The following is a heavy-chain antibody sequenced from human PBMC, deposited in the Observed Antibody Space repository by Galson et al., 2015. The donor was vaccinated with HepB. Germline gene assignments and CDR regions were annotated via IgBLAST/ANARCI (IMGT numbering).Heavy chain of an antibody. Sequence: SVKVSCKASGYTFTSYAMNWVRQAPGQGLEWMGWINTNTGNPTYAQGFTGRFVFSLDTSVSTAYLQISSLKAEDTAVYYCARDGDHYDILTGHQNDAFDIWGQGTMVTVSS. V-gene: IGHV7-4-1*02. CDR3: ARDGDHYDILTGHQNDAFDI. CDR1: GYTFTSYA. CDR2: INTNTGNP. D-gene: IGHD3-9*01. J-gene: IGHJ3*02.